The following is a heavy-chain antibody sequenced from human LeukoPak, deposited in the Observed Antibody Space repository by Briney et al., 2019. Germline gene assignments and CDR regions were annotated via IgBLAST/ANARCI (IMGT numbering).Heavy chain of an antibody. Sequence: SETLSLTCTVSGGSISSYYWSWIRQPPGKGLEWIGYIYYSGSTNYNPSLKSRVTISVDTSKNQFSLKLSSVTAADTAVYYCARDSYYYGMDVWGQGTTVTVPS. CDR3: ARDSYYYGMDV. V-gene: IGHV4-59*01. CDR2: IYYSGST. CDR1: GGSISSYY. J-gene: IGHJ6*02.